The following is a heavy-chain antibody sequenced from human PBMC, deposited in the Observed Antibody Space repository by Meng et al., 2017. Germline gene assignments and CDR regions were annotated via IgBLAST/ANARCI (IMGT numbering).Heavy chain of an antibody. CDR3: ARDVSSGWQMTTYYYYGMDF. J-gene: IGHJ6*02. CDR1: GFPSSSYG. Sequence: GGSLRLSCAASGFPSSSYGMSWVRQAPGEGLGWVPNIKQDGSRKYSVDCVKGRFTITRDNAKNSLSLQLNSLRAEDTAVYYCARDVSSGWQMTTYYYYGMDFWGQGTTVTVSS. CDR2: IKQDGSRK. V-gene: IGHV3-7*01. D-gene: IGHD6-19*01.